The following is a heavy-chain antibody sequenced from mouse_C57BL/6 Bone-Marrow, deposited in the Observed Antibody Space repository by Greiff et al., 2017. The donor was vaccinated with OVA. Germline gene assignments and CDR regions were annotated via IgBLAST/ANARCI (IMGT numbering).Heavy chain of an antibody. CDR3: ARSGITTVVANFDV. D-gene: IGHD1-1*01. J-gene: IGHJ1*03. V-gene: IGHV1-69*01. Sequence: QVHVKQPGAELVMPGASVKLSCKASGYTFTSYWMHWVKQRPGQGLEWIGEIDPSDSYTNYNQKFKGKSTLTVDKSSSTAYMQLSSLTSEDSAVYYCARSGITTVVANFDVWGTGTTVTVSS. CDR2: IDPSDSYT. CDR1: GYTFTSYW.